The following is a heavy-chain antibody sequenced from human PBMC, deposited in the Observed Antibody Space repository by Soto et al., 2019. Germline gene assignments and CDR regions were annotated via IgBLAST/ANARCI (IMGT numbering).Heavy chain of an antibody. CDR3: ATPQYSSSWHVAIYFDY. D-gene: IGHD6-13*01. CDR1: GYTLTELS. CDR2: FDPEDGET. V-gene: IGHV1-24*01. Sequence: ASVKVSCKVSGYTLTELSMHWVRQAPGKGLEWMGGFDPEDGETIYAQKFQGRVTMTEDTSTDTAYMELSSLRSEDTAVYYCATPQYSSSWHVAIYFDYWGQGTLVTVSS. J-gene: IGHJ4*02.